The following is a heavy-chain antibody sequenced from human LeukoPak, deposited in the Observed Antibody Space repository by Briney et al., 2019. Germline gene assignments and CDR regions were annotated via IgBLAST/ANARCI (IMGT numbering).Heavy chain of an antibody. CDR2: ITTSGTYI. Sequence: GGSLRLSCAASGFTFTRFNMNWVRQAPGKGLELVSSITTSGTYIYYADSVKGRFTISRDNAKNSLYLQMNSLRAEGTGVYYCARPFYYDSNGGEGMDVWGQGTTVTVSS. D-gene: IGHD3-22*01. V-gene: IGHV3-21*06. CDR1: GFTFTRFN. CDR3: ARPFYYDSNGGEGMDV. J-gene: IGHJ6*02.